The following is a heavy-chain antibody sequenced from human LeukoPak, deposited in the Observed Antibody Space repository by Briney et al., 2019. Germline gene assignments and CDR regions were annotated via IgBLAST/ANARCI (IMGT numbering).Heavy chain of an antibody. V-gene: IGHV3-30*18. D-gene: IGHD6-6*01. Sequence: PGGSLRLSCAASGFTFSSYGMHWVRQAPGKGLEWVAVISYDGSNKYYADSVKGRFTISRDNSKNTLYLQMNSLRAEDTAVYYCAKYSSSSSDYYGMDVWGQGTTVTVSS. CDR2: ISYDGSNK. CDR3: AKYSSSSSDYYGMDV. J-gene: IGHJ6*02. CDR1: GFTFSSYG.